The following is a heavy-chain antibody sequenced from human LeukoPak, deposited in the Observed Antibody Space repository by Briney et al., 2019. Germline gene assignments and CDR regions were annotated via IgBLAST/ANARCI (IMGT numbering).Heavy chain of an antibody. V-gene: IGHV1-2*02. CDR1: GYTFTGYY. CDR3: ARVMESGDQVDAFDI. D-gene: IGHD3-16*01. J-gene: IGHJ3*02. CDR2: INPNSGGT. Sequence: VASVKVSCKASGYTFTGYYMHWVRQAPGQGLEWMGWINPNSGGTNYAQKFQGRVTITRDTSISTAYMELSRLRSDDTAVYYCARVMESGDQVDAFDIWGQGTMVTVSS.